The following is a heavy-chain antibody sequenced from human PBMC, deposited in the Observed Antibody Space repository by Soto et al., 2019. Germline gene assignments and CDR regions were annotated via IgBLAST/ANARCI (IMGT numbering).Heavy chain of an antibody. V-gene: IGHV1-69*01. Sequence: QVQLVQSGAEVKKPGSSVKVSCKASGGTFSRYAISWVRQAPGQGLEWMGGIIPIFGTANYAQKFQGRVTITADESTSAAVIELSSMRSEDTAVYYCSRLILGIAGACIPEALYYYYYGMDVWGQGTTVTVSS. CDR2: IIPIFGTA. CDR1: GGTFSRYA. CDR3: SRLILGIAGACIPEALYYYYYGMDV. J-gene: IGHJ6*02. D-gene: IGHD6-13*01.